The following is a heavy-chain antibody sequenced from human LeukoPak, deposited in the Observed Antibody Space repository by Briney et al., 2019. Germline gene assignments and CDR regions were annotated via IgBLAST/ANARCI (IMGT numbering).Heavy chain of an antibody. CDR3: ARSIAAAGPAYYYGMDV. CDR2: IYYSGST. D-gene: IGHD6-13*01. CDR1: GGSISSYF. V-gene: IGHV4-59*01. J-gene: IGHJ6*02. Sequence: SETLSLTWTVSGGSISSYFWSWIRQPPGKGLEWIGYIYYSGSTTYNPSLKSRVTISVDTSKNQFSLKLSSVTAADTAVYYCARSIAAAGPAYYYGMDVWGQGTTVTVSS.